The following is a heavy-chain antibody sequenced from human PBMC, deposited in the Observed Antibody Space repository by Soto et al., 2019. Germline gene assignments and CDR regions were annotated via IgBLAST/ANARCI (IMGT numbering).Heavy chain of an antibody. V-gene: IGHV3-48*01. D-gene: IGHD4-17*01. CDR3: ARTTSYGYYDDG. CDR2: ISSSSRTI. J-gene: IGHJ4*02. Sequence: EVQLVESGGGLVQPGGSLRLSCAASGFTFSSYSMNWVRQAPGKGLEWVSYISSSSRTIYYADSVKGRFTISRDNAKNSLYLQMNSLRAEDTAVYYCARTTSYGYYDDGWGQGTLVTVSS. CDR1: GFTFSSYS.